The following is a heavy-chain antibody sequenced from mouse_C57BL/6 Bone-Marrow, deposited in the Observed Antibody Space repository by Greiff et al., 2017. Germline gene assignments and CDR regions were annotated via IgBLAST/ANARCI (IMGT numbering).Heavy chain of an antibody. V-gene: IGHV14-4*01. D-gene: IGHD2-3*01. CDR3: TTGYDWFAY. Sequence: EVKVVKSGAELVRPGASVKLSCTASGFNIKDDYMHWVKQRPEQGLEWIGWIDPENGDTEYASKFQGKATITADTSSNTAYLQLSSLTSEDTAVYYCTTGYDWFAYWGQGTLVTVSA. CDR1: GFNIKDDY. CDR2: IDPENGDT. J-gene: IGHJ3*01.